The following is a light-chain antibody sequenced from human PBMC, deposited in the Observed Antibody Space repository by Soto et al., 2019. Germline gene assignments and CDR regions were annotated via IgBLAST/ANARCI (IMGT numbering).Light chain of an antibody. Sequence: QSVLTQPPSASGTPGQRVTISCSGSSSNIGTNFVNWYRQPPGTAPKLLIFSNDQRPSGVPDRFSASKSGTSASLAISGLQSEDEADYYCAAWDDSLKAYLFGTGTKVTVL. CDR3: AAWDDSLKAYL. V-gene: IGLV1-44*01. CDR2: SND. CDR1: SSNIGTNF. J-gene: IGLJ1*01.